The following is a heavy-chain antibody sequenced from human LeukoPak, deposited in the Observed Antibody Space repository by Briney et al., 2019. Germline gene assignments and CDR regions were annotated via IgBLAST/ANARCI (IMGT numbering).Heavy chain of an antibody. Sequence: GASVKVSCKASGGTFSSYAISWVRQAPGQGLEWMGGIIPIFGTANYAQKFQGRVTITADESTSTAYMELSSLRSEDTAVYYCATAVPGSGRNDPPAYDIDLGLDYWGQGTLVTVSS. J-gene: IGHJ4*02. D-gene: IGHD3-9*01. CDR1: GGTFSSYA. CDR3: ATAVPGSGRNDPPAYDIDLGLDY. V-gene: IGHV1-69*13. CDR2: IIPIFGTA.